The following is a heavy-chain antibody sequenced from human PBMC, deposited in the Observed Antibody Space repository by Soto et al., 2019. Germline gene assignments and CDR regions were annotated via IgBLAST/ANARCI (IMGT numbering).Heavy chain of an antibody. CDR2: IIPIFGTA. V-gene: IGHV1-69*12. CDR3: ARGPPRLGGMDV. Sequence: QVQLVQSGAEVKKPGSSVKVSCQASGGTFSSYAISWVRQAPGEGLEWMGGIIPIFGTANYAQKFQGRVTITAEESTSTAYMELSSLRSEDTAVYYCARGPPRLGGMDVWGQGTTVTVSS. J-gene: IGHJ6*02. CDR1: GGTFSSYA. D-gene: IGHD3-22*01.